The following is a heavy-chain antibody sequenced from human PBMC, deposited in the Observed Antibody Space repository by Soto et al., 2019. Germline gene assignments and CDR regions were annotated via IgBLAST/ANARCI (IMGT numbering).Heavy chain of an antibody. CDR3: AKAREKQLMRVGMDV. CDR1: GFTFSSYA. D-gene: IGHD6-19*01. V-gene: IGHV3-23*01. Sequence: EVQLLESGGGLVQPGGSLRLSCAASGFTFSSYAMNWVRQAPGKGLEWVSVIKDNGGGTYYADSVKGRFTISRDNSKNTLNLQMNSLRAEDTAIYYCAKAREKQLMRVGMDVWGHGTTVTVS. CDR2: IKDNGGGT. J-gene: IGHJ6*02.